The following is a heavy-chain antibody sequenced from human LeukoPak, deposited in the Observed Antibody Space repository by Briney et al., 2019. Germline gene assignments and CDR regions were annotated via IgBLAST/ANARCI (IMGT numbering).Heavy chain of an antibody. CDR2: IYYSGST. D-gene: IGHD3-22*01. CDR1: GGSISSYY. Sequence: HSETLSLTCTVSGGSISSYYWSWIRQPPGKGLEWIGYIYYSGSTNYNPSLKSRVTISVDTSKNQFSLKLSSVTAADTAVYYCARTPTLYYYDSSGFYYYGMDVWGQGTTVTVSS. V-gene: IGHV4-59*01. J-gene: IGHJ6*02. CDR3: ARTPTLYYYDSSGFYYYGMDV.